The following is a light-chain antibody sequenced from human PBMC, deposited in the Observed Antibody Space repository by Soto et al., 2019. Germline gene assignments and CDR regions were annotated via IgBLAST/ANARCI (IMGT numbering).Light chain of an antibody. J-gene: IGKJ1*01. CDR2: AAS. CDR1: QGISSY. Sequence: AIRMTQSPSSFSASTGDRVTITCRASQGISSYLAWYQQKPGKAPKLLIYAASTLQSGVPSRFSGCGSGTDFTLTISCLQSEDFATYYCQQYYSYPRTFGQGNKVEIK. CDR3: QQYYSYPRT. V-gene: IGKV1-8*01.